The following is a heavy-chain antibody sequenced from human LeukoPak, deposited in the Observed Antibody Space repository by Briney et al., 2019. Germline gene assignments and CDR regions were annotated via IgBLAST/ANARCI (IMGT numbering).Heavy chain of an antibody. Sequence: GGSLRLSCEASGFTFSRYGMSWVRQAPGKGLEWVSAIRGSGGSTYYADSVKGRFTISRDNSKNTLYLQMNSLRAEDTAVYFCAKDRLGGPYFFHYWGQGTLVTVSS. J-gene: IGHJ4*02. CDR3: AKDRLGGPYFFHY. CDR2: IRGSGGST. D-gene: IGHD3-16*01. CDR1: GFTFSRYG. V-gene: IGHV3-23*01.